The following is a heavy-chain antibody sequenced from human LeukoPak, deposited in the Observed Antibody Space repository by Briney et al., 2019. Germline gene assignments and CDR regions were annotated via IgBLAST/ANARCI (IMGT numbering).Heavy chain of an antibody. D-gene: IGHD4-17*01. J-gene: IGHJ4*02. V-gene: IGHV3-74*01. CDR3: ARGGDYKNDY. CDR2: INGAGSSI. Sequence: GGSLRLSCAASGFTSSSYWMHWVRQTPGRGLVWVSRINGAGSSISYADSVKGRVTISRDNAKNTLYLQMNNLRAEDTAVYYCARGGDYKNDYWGQGTLVTVSS. CDR1: GFTSSSYW.